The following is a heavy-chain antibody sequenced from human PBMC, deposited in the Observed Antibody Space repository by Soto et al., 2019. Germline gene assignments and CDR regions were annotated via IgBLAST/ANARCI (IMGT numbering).Heavy chain of an antibody. CDR3: TRDSGGRDAF. Sequence: GGSLRLSCAASGFTFSSYWMHWVRQVPGKGLVWVSRINTDGSITSHADSVKGRFTISRDNAKNTLYLQMNSLRADDTAVYYCTRDSGGRDAFWGQGALVTVSS. CDR1: GFTFSSYW. J-gene: IGHJ4*02. D-gene: IGHD2-15*01. V-gene: IGHV3-74*01. CDR2: INTDGSIT.